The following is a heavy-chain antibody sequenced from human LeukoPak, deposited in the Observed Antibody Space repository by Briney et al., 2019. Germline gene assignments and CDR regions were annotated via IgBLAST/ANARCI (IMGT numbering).Heavy chain of an antibody. Sequence: ASVKVSCKASGGTFSSYAISWVRQAPGQGLEWMGWIDPNSGGANYAQKFQGRVTVTRDTSITTAYMELSSLRSADTAVYYCAREGSSGYYFMAWGQGTLVTVSS. CDR1: GGTFSSYA. D-gene: IGHD3-22*01. J-gene: IGHJ5*02. CDR2: IDPNSGGA. V-gene: IGHV1-2*02. CDR3: AREGSSGYYFMA.